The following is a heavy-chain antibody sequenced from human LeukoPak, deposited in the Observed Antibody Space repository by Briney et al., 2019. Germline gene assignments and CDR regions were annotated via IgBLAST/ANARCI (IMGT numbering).Heavy chain of an antibody. CDR3: ARRGWWGEGYYFDY. V-gene: IGHV4-39*07. CDR2: IFNSGST. D-gene: IGHD2-15*01. Sequence: SETLSLTCTVSGASINSTNYYWGWIRQPPGKGLEWIGSIFNSGSTYYNPSLKSRVTIPVDTSKNQFSLKLSSVTAADTAVYYCARRGWWGEGYYFDYWGQGTLVTVSS. J-gene: IGHJ4*02. CDR1: GASINSTNYY.